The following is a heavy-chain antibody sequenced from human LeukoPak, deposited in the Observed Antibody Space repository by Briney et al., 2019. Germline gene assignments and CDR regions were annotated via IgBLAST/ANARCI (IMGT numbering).Heavy chain of an antibody. V-gene: IGHV4-34*01. CDR1: GGSFSGYY. CDR2: INHSGST. J-gene: IGHJ6*02. D-gene: IGHD1-26*01. CDR3: ARGGIVGATLYYYGMDV. Sequence: PSETLSLTCAVYGGSFSGYYWSWIRQPPGKGLEWIGEINHSGSTNYNPSLKSRVTISVDTSKNQFSLKLSSVTAADTAVYYCARGGIVGATLYYYGMDVWGQGTTVTVSS.